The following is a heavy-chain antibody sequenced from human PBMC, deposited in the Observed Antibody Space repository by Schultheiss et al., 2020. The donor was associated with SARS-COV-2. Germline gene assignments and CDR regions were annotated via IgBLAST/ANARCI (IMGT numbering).Heavy chain of an antibody. CDR1: GGSISSYY. Sequence: SQTLSLTCTVSGGSISSYYWSWIRQPAGKGLEWIGYIYYSGSTNYNPSLKSRVTISVDTSKNQFSLKLSSVTAADTAVYYCAREGSPYDSSGYYDYWGQGTLVTVSS. CDR2: IYYSGST. CDR3: AREGSPYDSSGYYDY. D-gene: IGHD3-22*01. J-gene: IGHJ4*02. V-gene: IGHV4-59*12.